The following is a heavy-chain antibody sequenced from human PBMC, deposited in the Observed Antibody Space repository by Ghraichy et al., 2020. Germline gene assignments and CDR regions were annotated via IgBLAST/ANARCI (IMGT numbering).Heavy chain of an antibody. CDR1: GFTFSSYA. D-gene: IGHD6-6*01. Sequence: GSLRLSCSASGFTFSSYAMHWIRQAPGKGLEFVSSISSANGGSTYYADSVKGRFTISRDNSKNTLYLQMSSLRPDDTAVYYCVKIAAAPDWGQGTLVTVSS. CDR3: VKIAAAPD. V-gene: IGHV3-64D*06. J-gene: IGHJ4*02. CDR2: ISSANGGST.